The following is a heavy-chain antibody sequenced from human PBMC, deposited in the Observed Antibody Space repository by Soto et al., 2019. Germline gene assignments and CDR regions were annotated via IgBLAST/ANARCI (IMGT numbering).Heavy chain of an antibody. CDR2: ISGSGGST. J-gene: IGHJ6*02. D-gene: IGHD2-21*02. V-gene: IGHV3-23*01. CDR1: GFTFSSYA. Sequence: GGSLRLSCAASGFTFSSYAMSWVRQAPGKGLEWVSAISGSGGSTYYADSVKGRFTISRDNSKNTLYLQMNSLRAEDTAVYYCAKLYCGGDCYIYYYYGMDVWGQGTTVTVSS. CDR3: AKLYCGGDCYIYYYYGMDV.